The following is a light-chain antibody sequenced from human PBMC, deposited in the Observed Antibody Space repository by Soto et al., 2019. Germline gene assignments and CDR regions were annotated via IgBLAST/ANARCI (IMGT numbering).Light chain of an antibody. Sequence: QSVLTQPPSASGSPGQSVTISCTGTSSDVGGYDYVSWYQQHPGKATKLMIYEVSKRPSGVPDRFSGSKSGNTASLTVFGLQAEDEADYYCSSYAGSNLYVFGTGTKVTVL. CDR2: EVS. J-gene: IGLJ1*01. CDR1: SSDVGGYDY. CDR3: SSYAGSNLYV. V-gene: IGLV2-8*01.